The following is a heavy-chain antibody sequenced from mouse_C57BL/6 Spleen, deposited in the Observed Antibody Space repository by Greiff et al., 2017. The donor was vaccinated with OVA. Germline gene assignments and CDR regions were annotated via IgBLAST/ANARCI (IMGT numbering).Heavy chain of an antibody. CDR3: AFYYGNYYWYFDV. D-gene: IGHD2-1*01. V-gene: IGHV1-76*01. Sequence: QVQLKQSGAELVRPGASVKLSCKASGYTFTDYYINWVKQRPGQGLEWIARIYPGSGNTYYNEKFKGKATLTAEKSSSTAYMQLSSLTSEDSAVYFCAFYYGNYYWYFDVWGTGTTVTVSS. CDR2: IYPGSGNT. J-gene: IGHJ1*03. CDR1: GYTFTDYY.